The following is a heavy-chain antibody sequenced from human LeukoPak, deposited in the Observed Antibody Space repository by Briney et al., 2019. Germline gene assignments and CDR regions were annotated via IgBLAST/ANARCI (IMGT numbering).Heavy chain of an antibody. CDR2: IYASGGGT. J-gene: IGHJ4*02. CDR1: GFTFSRYA. V-gene: IGHV3-23*01. CDR3: AKNYYDSSGYYSWYFDY. D-gene: IGHD3-22*01. Sequence: GGSLRLSCAASGFTFSRYAVTWVRQAPGKGLEWVSAIYASGGGTFYADSVKGRFTISRDNSKNMLYLQMNSLRAEDTAVYYCAKNYYDSSGYYSWYFDYWGQRTLVTVSS.